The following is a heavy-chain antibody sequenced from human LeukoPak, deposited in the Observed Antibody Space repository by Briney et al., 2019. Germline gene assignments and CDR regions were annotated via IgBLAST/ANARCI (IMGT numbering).Heavy chain of an antibody. J-gene: IGHJ3*02. CDR1: GGSISSSSYC. CDR3: ARGRKFTAAGILRGWGYAFDI. Sequence: PSETLSLTCTVSGGSISSSSYCWGWIGQPPGKGLEWSGEINHSGNTNYNPSLKSRVTISVDTSKTQFSLKLSSVNAADTAVYYCARGRKFTAAGILRGWGYAFDIWGQGTMVTVSS. CDR2: INHSGNT. V-gene: IGHV4-39*07. D-gene: IGHD6-13*01.